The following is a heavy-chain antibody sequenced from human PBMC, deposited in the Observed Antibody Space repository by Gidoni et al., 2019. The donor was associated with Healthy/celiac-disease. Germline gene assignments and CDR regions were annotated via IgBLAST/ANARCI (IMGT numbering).Heavy chain of an antibody. CDR3: ARFSRPAATTRGHYYGMDV. V-gene: IGHV3-33*01. D-gene: IGHD2-2*01. J-gene: IGHJ6*02. CDR2: IWYDGSNK. CDR1: GFTFSSYG. Sequence: QVQLVESGGGVVQPGRSLRPSCAAAGFTFSSYGMPWVRQAPGKGLEWVSVIWYDGSNKYYADSVKGRFTISRDNSKNTLYLQMNSLRAEDTAVYYCARFSRPAATTRGHYYGMDVWGQGTTVTVSS.